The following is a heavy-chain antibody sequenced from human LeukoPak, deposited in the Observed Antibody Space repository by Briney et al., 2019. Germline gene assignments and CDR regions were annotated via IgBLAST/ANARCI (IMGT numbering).Heavy chain of an antibody. Sequence: SETLSLTCTVSGGSISSSSYYWGWIRQPPGKGLEWIGSIYYSGSTYYNPSLKSRVTISVDTSKNQFSLKLSSVTAADTAVYYCARRPVGLLWFGELGIGWFDPWGQGTLVTVSS. CDR3: ARRPVGLLWFGELGIGWFDP. CDR1: GGSISSSSYY. V-gene: IGHV4-39*01. CDR2: IYYSGST. J-gene: IGHJ5*02. D-gene: IGHD3-10*01.